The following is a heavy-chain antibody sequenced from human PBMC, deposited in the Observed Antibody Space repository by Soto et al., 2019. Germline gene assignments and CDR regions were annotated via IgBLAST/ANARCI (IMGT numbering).Heavy chain of an antibody. D-gene: IGHD5-18*01. CDR2: IIPIFGTA. V-gene: IGHV1-69*13. J-gene: IGHJ6*02. CDR3: ARVLDTAMADPYYYYYYGMDV. Sequence: SVKVSCKASGGTFSSYAISWVRQAPGQGLEWMGGIIPIFGTANYAQKFQGRVTITADESTSTAYMELSSLRSEDTAVYYCARVLDTAMADPYYYYYYGMDVWGQGTTVTV. CDR1: GGTFSSYA.